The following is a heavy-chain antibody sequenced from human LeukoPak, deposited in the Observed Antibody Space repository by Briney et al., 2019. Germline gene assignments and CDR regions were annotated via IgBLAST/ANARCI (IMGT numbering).Heavy chain of an antibody. CDR1: GGTFSSYA. D-gene: IGHD5-18*01. J-gene: IGHJ4*02. V-gene: IGHV1-69*05. CDR2: IIPIFGTA. Sequence: ASVKVSCKASGGTFSSYAISWVRQAPGQGLEWMGGIIPIFGTANYAQKFQGRVTITTDESTSTAYMELSSLGSEDTAVYYCAREGDTAMADDYWGQGTLVTVSS. CDR3: AREGDTAMADDY.